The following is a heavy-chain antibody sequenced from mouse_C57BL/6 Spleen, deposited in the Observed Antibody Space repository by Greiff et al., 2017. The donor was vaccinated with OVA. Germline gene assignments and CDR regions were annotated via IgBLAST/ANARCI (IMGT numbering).Heavy chain of an antibody. D-gene: IGHD1-1*01. J-gene: IGHJ1*03. CDR1: DSEVFPIAY. Sequence: QVQLKESGSELRSPGSSVKLSCKDFDSEVFPIAYMSWVRQKPGHGFEWIGGILPSIGRTIYGEKFEDKATLDADTLSNTAYLELNSLTSEDSAIYDCARTIITTVVALYWYFDVWGTGTTVTVSS. CDR2: ILPSIGRT. V-gene: IGHV15-2*01. CDR3: ARTIITTVVALYWYFDV.